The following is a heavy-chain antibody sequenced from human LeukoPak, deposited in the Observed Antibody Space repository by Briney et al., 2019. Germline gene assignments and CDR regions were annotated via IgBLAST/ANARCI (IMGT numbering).Heavy chain of an antibody. CDR3: ARGLDGYYPFDY. J-gene: IGHJ4*02. Sequence: NPSETLSLTCTVSGGSISSYYWSWIRQPPGKGLDWIGYIYYSGSTNYNPSLKSRVTISVDTSKNQFSLKLSSVTAADTAVYYCARGLDGYYPFDYWGQGTLVTVSS. D-gene: IGHD5-24*01. CDR1: GGSISSYY. CDR2: IYYSGST. V-gene: IGHV4-59*01.